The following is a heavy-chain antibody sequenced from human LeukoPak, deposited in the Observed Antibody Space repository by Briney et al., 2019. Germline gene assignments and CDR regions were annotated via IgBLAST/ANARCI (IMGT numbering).Heavy chain of an antibody. D-gene: IGHD3-3*01. CDR2: ISSSGSTI. J-gene: IGHJ4*02. CDR1: GVTFSSYE. Sequence: PGGSLRLSCAASGVTFSSYEMNWVRQAPGKGLEWVSYISSSGSTIYYADSVKGRFTISRDNAKNSLYLQMNSLRAEDTAVYYCAKKNYDFWSGYLGYFDYWGQGTLVTVSS. V-gene: IGHV3-48*03. CDR3: AKKNYDFWSGYLGYFDY.